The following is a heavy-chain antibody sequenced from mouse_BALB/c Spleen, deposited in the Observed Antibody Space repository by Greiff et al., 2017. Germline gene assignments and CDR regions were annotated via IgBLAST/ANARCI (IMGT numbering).Heavy chain of an antibody. CDR3: ARVPDATPFYSWFAY. CDR1: GFTFSSYA. D-gene: IGHD2-12*01. V-gene: IGHV5-6-5*01. J-gene: IGHJ3*01. Sequence: EVKVEESGGGLVKPGGSLKLSCAASGFTFSSYAMSWVRQTPEKRLEWVASISSGGSTYYPDSVKGRFTISRDNARNILYLQMRSLRSEHTAMYYCARVPDATPFYSWFAYWGQGTLVTVSA. CDR2: ISSGGST.